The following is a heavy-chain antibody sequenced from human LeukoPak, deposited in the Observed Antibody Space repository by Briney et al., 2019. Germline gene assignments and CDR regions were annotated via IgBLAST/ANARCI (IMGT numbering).Heavy chain of an antibody. CDR1: GFNFRSYA. J-gene: IGHJ4*02. D-gene: IGHD6-19*01. CDR3: ARDSPLKGYNSGWATNSFDF. Sequence: GGSLRLSCAASGFNFRSYAMSWVRQAPGKGLEWVSTVTGGAVATYYADSVRGRHTISRDNSKNTLYLQMNSLRAEDTAVYYCARDSPLKGYNSGWATNSFDFWGQGTLVAVSS. CDR2: VTGGAVAT. V-gene: IGHV3-23*01.